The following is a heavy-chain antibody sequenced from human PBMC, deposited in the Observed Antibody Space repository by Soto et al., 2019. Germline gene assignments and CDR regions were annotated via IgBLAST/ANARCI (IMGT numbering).Heavy chain of an antibody. J-gene: IGHJ6*03. CDR3: ARYCSSTSCYTPYYYYMDG. D-gene: IGHD2-2*02. V-gene: IGHV4-34*01. CDR2: INHSGST. Sequence: QVQLQQWGAGLLKPSETLSLTCAVYGGSFSGYYWSWIRQPPGKGLEWIGEINHSGSTNYNPSLKSRVTISVDTSKNQFSLKLSSVTAADTAVYYCARYCSSTSCYTPYYYYMDGWGKGTTVTVSS. CDR1: GGSFSGYY.